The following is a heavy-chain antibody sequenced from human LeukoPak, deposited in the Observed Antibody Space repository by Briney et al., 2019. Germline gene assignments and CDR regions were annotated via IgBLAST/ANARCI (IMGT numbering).Heavy chain of an antibody. CDR2: TKQYRSEK. J-gene: IGHJ4*02. D-gene: IGHD1-26*01. CDR3: ARRGELLDY. Sequence: LDFLPNTKQYRSEKSYVHSVKGPFTISREKDKNSLYLQMNSLRAADTAVYYCARRGELLDYWGQGTLVTVSS. V-gene: IGHV3-7*01.